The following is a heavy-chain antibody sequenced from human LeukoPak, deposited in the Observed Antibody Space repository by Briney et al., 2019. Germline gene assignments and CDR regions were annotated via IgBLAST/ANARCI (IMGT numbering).Heavy chain of an antibody. J-gene: IGHJ4*02. V-gene: IGHV3-30*18. CDR2: ISNDGSNK. D-gene: IGHD3-22*01. CDR1: GFTFSSYG. Sequence: GGSLRLSCGASGFTFSSYGMHWVRQAPGKGLEWVAAISNDGSNKYYADSVKGRFTISRDNSKKTLYLQMNSLRAEDSAMYYCTKDDYYDGSAYQVWWGQGTLVTVSS. CDR3: TKDDYYDGSAYQVW.